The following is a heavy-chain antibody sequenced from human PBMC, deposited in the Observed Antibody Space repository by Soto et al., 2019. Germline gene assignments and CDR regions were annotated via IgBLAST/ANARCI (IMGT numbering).Heavy chain of an antibody. Sequence: SVKVSCKASGGTLSSYAISWVRQAPGQGLEWMGGIIPIFGTANYAQKFQGRVTITADESTSTAYMELSSLRSEDTAVYYCARLFSSRNHGYSYGAVDYWGQGTLVTVSS. D-gene: IGHD5-18*01. CDR3: ARLFSSRNHGYSYGAVDY. CDR1: GGTLSSYA. CDR2: IIPIFGTA. V-gene: IGHV1-69*13. J-gene: IGHJ4*02.